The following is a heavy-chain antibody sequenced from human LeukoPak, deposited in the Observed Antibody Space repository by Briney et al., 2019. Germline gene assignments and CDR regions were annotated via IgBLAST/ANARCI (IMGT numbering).Heavy chain of an antibody. Sequence: PGGSLRLSCAASGFTFSSYAMSWVRQAPGKGLEWVSAISGSGCSAYYADSVKGRFTISRDNSKNTLYLQMNSLRAEDTAVYYCAKERPVDCSGGSCYLDYWGQGTLVTVSS. CDR1: GFTFSSYA. CDR2: ISGSGCSA. D-gene: IGHD2-15*01. CDR3: AKERPVDCSGGSCYLDY. J-gene: IGHJ4*02. V-gene: IGHV3-23*01.